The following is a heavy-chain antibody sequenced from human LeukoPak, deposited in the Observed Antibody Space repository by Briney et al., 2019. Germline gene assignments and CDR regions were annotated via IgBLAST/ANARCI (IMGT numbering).Heavy chain of an antibody. CDR3: ARAYSSSWYFNWFDP. V-gene: IGHV4-38-2*02. CDR1: GYSISSGYY. Sequence: KPSETLSLTCTVSGYSISSGYYWGWIRQPPGKGLEWIGSIYHSGNTYYNPSLKSRVTTSVDTSKNQFSLNLNSVTAADTAVYYCARAYSSSWYFNWFDPWGQGTLVTVSS. CDR2: IYHSGNT. J-gene: IGHJ5*02. D-gene: IGHD6-13*01.